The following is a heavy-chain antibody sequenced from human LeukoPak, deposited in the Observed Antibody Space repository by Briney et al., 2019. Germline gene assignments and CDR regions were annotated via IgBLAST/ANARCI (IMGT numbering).Heavy chain of an antibody. D-gene: IGHD3-22*01. Sequence: GGSLRHSCAAPGFTFRSYAMRWVRQTPGKGLEWVSAICGSGGSTYYADSVKGRFTTSRDNSKNTLYLQMNSLRAEDTAVYYCAKDRDYYDSSGYYYGVFDYWGQGTLVTVSS. CDR3: AKDRDYYDSSGYYYGVFDY. CDR2: ICGSGGST. V-gene: IGHV3-23*01. CDR1: GFTFRSYA. J-gene: IGHJ4*02.